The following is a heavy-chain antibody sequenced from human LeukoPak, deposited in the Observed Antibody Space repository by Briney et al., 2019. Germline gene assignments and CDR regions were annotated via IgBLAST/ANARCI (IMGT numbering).Heavy chain of an antibody. Sequence: GGSLRLSCVASGFTFGGYTINWVRLAPGKGLEWVSSISSSLNMYFAESVKGRFTISRDSARNSVSLQLNSLRVEDTAVYYCATTVAGWGQGTLVTVSS. CDR2: ISSSLNM. CDR3: ATTVAG. CDR1: GFTFGGYT. D-gene: IGHD6-19*01. V-gene: IGHV3-69-1*02. J-gene: IGHJ4*02.